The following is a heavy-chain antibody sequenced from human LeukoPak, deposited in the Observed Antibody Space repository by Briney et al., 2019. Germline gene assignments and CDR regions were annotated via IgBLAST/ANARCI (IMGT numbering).Heavy chain of an antibody. V-gene: IGHV3-48*01. J-gene: IGHJ3*02. CDR2: ISSSSDTI. CDR1: GFTFSSYS. Sequence: GGSLRLSCAASGFTFSSYSMNWVRQAPGKGLEWVSYISSSSDTIYYADSVKGRFTISRDNAKNSLYLQMNSLRAEDTAVHYCAREASSSGYYFSTHAFDIWGQGTMVTVSS. CDR3: AREASSSGYYFSTHAFDI. D-gene: IGHD3-22*01.